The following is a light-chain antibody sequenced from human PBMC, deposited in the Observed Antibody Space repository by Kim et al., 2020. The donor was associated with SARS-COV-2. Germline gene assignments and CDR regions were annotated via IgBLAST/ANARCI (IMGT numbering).Light chain of an antibody. V-gene: IGKV1-39*01. Sequence: ASIGDRVTITCRASQSITSYLNWYQQKPGKAPELLIYAASTLQSGVPSRFSGSGSGTDFTLTISSLQPEDFATYYCQQSYTNLVTFGGGTKVDIK. CDR1: QSITSY. J-gene: IGKJ4*01. CDR2: AAS. CDR3: QQSYTNLVT.